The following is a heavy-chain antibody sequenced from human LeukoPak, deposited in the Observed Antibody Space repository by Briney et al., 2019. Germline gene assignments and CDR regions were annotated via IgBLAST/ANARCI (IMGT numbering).Heavy chain of an antibody. V-gene: IGHV4-61*02. CDR1: GGSISSGSYY. CDR2: IYTSGST. D-gene: IGHD5-12*01. CDR3: ARMMSGYDYFYYYYYMDV. J-gene: IGHJ6*03. Sequence: SETLSLTCTVSGGSISSGSYYWSWIRQPAGKGLEWIGRIYTSGSTNYNPSLKSRVTISVDTSKNQFSLKLSSMTAADTAVYYCARMMSGYDYFYYYYYMDVWGKGTTVTVSS.